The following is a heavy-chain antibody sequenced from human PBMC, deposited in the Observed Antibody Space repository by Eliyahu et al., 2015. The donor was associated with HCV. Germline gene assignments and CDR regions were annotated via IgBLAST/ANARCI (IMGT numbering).Heavy chain of an antibody. J-gene: IGHJ4*02. CDR2: IIPLFGTA. Sequence: QVQLVQSGAEVKKPGSSVKVSCKASGGTFSRYSISWVRQAPGQGLEWMGGIIPLFGTASYAQKFQGRVTITADESTSTAYMELRSLRSEDTAVYYCAREGGDYCSGGGCFLLYWGQGTLVTVSS. D-gene: IGHD2-15*01. CDR1: GGTFSRYS. V-gene: IGHV1-69*01. CDR3: AREGGDYCSGGGCFLLY.